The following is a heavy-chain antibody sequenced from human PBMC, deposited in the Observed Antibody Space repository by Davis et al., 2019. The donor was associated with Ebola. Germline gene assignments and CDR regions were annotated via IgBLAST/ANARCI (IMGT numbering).Heavy chain of an antibody. CDR1: GFIFNKFQ. J-gene: IGHJ4*02. CDR3: VPGTWI. D-gene: IGHD5-18*01. Sequence: GGSLRLSCTASGFIFNKFQMNWVRQAPGKGLEWVSYISDSGSTTYYTDSVKGRFTISRDNAKNSLYLQMNSLRAEDTAVYYCVPGTWIRGQGTLVTVSS. CDR2: ISDSGSTT. V-gene: IGHV3-48*03.